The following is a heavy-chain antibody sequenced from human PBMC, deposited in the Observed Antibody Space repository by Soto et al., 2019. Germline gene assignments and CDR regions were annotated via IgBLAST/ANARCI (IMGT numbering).Heavy chain of an antibody. J-gene: IGHJ5*02. CDR1: GGSISSGGYY. V-gene: IGHV4-31*03. CDR2: IYYSGST. CDR3: ARTRSLTTIFGVTHLNWFDP. Sequence: PSETLSLTCTVSGGSISSGGYYWSWIRQHPGKGLEWIGYIYYSGSTYYNPSLKSRVTISVDTSKNQFSLKLSSVTAADTAVYYCARTRSLTTIFGVTHLNWFDPWGQGTLVNVSS. D-gene: IGHD3-3*01.